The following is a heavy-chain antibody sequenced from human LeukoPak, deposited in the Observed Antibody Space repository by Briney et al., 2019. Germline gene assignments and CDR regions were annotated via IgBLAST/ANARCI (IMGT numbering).Heavy chain of an antibody. J-gene: IGHJ3*02. CDR1: GFTFSSYA. V-gene: IGHV3-30*04. D-gene: IGHD3-10*01. CDR3: AKEGDYYGSGSYRDGFDI. Sequence: AGGSLRLSCAASGFTFSSYAMHWVRQAPGKGLEWVAVISYDGSNKYYADSVKGRFTISRDSFKNTLYLQMNSLRPEDTAVYYCAKEGDYYGSGSYRDGFDIWGQGTRATVSS. CDR2: ISYDGSNK.